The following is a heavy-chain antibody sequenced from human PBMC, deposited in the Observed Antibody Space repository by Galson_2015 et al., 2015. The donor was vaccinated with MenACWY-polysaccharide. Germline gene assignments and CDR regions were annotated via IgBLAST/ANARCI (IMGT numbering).Heavy chain of an antibody. Sequence: SVKVSCKASGYTFTYNDINWVRQATGQRLEWMGLMNPRSGHTEYAQKFRGRVTMTSNTAISTAYMELTSLRSEDTAVYYRARGHYGAWGQGTLVIVSS. J-gene: IGHJ5*02. CDR3: ARGHYGA. CDR1: GYTFTYND. CDR2: MNPRSGHT. D-gene: IGHD3-10*01. V-gene: IGHV1-8*01.